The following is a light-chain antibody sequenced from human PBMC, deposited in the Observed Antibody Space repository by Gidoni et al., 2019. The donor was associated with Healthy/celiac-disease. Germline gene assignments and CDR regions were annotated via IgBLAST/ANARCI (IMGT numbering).Light chain of an antibody. Sequence: ALTHSPGPLSLSPGERATLSCRASQSVSSSYLAWYQQKPGQAPRLLIYGASSRATGIPDRVSGSGSGTDFTLTISRLEPEDFAVYYCQQYGSSPWTFXXXTKVEIK. CDR1: QSVSSSY. V-gene: IGKV3-20*01. J-gene: IGKJ1*01. CDR2: GAS. CDR3: QQYGSSPWT.